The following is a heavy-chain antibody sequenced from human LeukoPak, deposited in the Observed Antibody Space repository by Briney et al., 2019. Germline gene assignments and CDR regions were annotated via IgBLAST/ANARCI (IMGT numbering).Heavy chain of an antibody. D-gene: IGHD3-3*01. J-gene: IGHJ4*02. Sequence: GGSLRLSCAASGFTFSSYSINWVRQAPGKGLEWVSSISSSSSYIYYADSVKGRFTISRDNAKNSLYLQMNSLRAEDTAVYYCARDTIFGVVTYDYWGQGTLVTVSS. CDR1: GFTFSSYS. V-gene: IGHV3-21*01. CDR2: ISSSSSYI. CDR3: ARDTIFGVVTYDY.